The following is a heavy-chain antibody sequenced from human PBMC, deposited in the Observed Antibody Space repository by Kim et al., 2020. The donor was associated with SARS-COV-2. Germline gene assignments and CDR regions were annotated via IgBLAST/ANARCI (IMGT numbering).Heavy chain of an antibody. D-gene: IGHD3-3*01. V-gene: IGHV3-11*01. CDR3: ARENSHITIFGVVTRIGMDV. Sequence: GGSLRLSCAFSGFTFSDYYMSWIRQAPGKGLEWVSYISSSGSTIYYADSVKGRFTISRDNAKNSLYLQMNSLRAEDTAVYYCARENSHITIFGVVTRIGMDVWGQGTTVTVS. CDR2: ISSSGSTI. J-gene: IGHJ6*02. CDR1: GFTFSDYY.